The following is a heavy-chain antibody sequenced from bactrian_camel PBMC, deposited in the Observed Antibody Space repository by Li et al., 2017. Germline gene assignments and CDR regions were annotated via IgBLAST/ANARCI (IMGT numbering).Heavy chain of an antibody. CDR1: GYTFSGNC. J-gene: IGHJ6*01. CDR2: IWTYDGRT. V-gene: IGHV3S1*01. Sequence: HVQLVESGGGSVQAGGSLRLSCKYEGYTFSGNCVAWFRQAPGQEREGVASIWTYDGRTSFADSVKGRFTVSRDNAKNTIFLQMNDLKPEDTAVYYCGAHYPGFDYSRECDLDFPYSGRGTQVTVS. D-gene: IGHD1*01. CDR3: GAHYPGFDYSRECDLDFPY.